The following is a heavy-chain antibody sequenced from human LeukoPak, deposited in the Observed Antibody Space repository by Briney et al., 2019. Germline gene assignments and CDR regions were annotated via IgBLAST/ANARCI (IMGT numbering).Heavy chain of an antibody. V-gene: IGHV3-48*01. CDR1: GFTFSNYN. CDR3: AKDRALMVQGVIPV. CDR2: ISSSSNII. D-gene: IGHD3-10*01. J-gene: IGHJ4*02. Sequence: GGSLRLSCAASGFTFSNYNMNWVRQPPGKGLQWVSYISSSSNIIYYADSVKGRFTISRDNAKNSLFLQMNSLRAEDTAVYYCAKDRALMVQGVIPVWGQGTLVTVSS.